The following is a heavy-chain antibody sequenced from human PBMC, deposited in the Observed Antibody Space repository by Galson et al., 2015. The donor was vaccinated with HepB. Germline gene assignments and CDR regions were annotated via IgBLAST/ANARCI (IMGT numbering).Heavy chain of an antibody. D-gene: IGHD1-26*01. Sequence: QSGAEVKKPGEPLKISCKGSGYTFPNYWIAWVRQMPGKGLEWMGIIYPCDSDTRYNPSFQGQVTISVDKSINTAYLQWSSLKASDTSTYYCARQFGGSYSHDAFDFWGQGTLVTVSS. CDR3: ARQFGGSYSHDAFDF. V-gene: IGHV5-51*01. CDR2: IYPCDSDT. J-gene: IGHJ4*02. CDR1: GYTFPNYW.